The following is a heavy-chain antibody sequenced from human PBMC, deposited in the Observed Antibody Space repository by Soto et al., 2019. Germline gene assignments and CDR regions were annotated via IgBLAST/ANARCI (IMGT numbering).Heavy chain of an antibody. D-gene: IGHD7-27*01. CDR3: AYWGEDYYYMDV. Sequence: GGSLRLSCAASGFTFSSYAMSWVRQAPGKGLEWVSAISGSGGSTYYADSVKGRFTISRDNSKNTLYLQMNSLRAEDTAVYYCAYWGEDYYYMDVWGKGTTVTVSS. V-gene: IGHV3-23*01. J-gene: IGHJ6*03. CDR2: ISGSGGST. CDR1: GFTFSSYA.